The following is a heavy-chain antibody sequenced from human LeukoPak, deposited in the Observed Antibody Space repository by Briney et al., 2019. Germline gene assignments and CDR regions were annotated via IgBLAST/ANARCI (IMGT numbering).Heavy chain of an antibody. D-gene: IGHD6-13*01. CDR1: GGSISSGGYY. Sequence: SETLSLTCTVSGGSISSGGYYWSWIRQHPGKGLEWIGYIYYSGSTYYNPSLKSRVTISVDTSKNQFSLKLSSVTAADTAVYYCARGGYSSSWYSTGYWGQGTLVTVPS. CDR3: ARGGYSSSWYSTGY. J-gene: IGHJ4*02. V-gene: IGHV4-31*03. CDR2: IYYSGST.